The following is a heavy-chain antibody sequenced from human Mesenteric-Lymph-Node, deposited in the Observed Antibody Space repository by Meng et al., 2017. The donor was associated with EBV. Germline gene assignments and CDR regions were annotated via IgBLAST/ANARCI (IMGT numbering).Heavy chain of an antibody. CDR1: GYIFNKYE. D-gene: IGHD3-9*01. Sequence: VQLGQSGSELRKPGASVKISCKASGYIFNKYEMNWIRQAPGQGLEWMGWINTNTGNPTYAQDFTGRFVFSVDTSVSTAYLQISSLESDDTAVYYCARFDWLAHFWGQGTLVTVSS. V-gene: IGHV7-4-1*02. CDR2: INTNTGNP. J-gene: IGHJ4*02. CDR3: ARFDWLAHF.